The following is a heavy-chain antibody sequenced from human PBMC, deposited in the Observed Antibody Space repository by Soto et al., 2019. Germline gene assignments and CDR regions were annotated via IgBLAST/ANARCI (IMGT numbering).Heavy chain of an antibody. J-gene: IGHJ4*02. Sequence: SFSGYYWSWIRQPPGKGLEWIGEINHSGSTNYNPSLKSRVTISVDTSKNQFSLKLSSVTAADTAVYYCARELGGVDYWGQGTLVTVSS. D-gene: IGHD7-27*01. V-gene: IGHV4-34*01. CDR2: INHSGST. CDR3: ARELGGVDY. CDR1: SFSGYY.